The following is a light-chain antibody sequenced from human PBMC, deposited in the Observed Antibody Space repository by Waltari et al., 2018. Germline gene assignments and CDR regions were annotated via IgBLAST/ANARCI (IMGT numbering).Light chain of an antibody. CDR3: ASWDDSLNGHWV. J-gene: IGLJ3*02. CDR1: ASNIRGNL. V-gene: IGLV1-44*01. CDR2: RSD. Sequence: QSVLTQPPSASGTPGQSVTISGSGGASNIRGNLVNWYHQLPGKAPKLLLYRSDLRPSGVPDRFSGSKSGTSASLAISGLQSEDEADYFCASWDDSLNGHWVFGGGTKVTVL.